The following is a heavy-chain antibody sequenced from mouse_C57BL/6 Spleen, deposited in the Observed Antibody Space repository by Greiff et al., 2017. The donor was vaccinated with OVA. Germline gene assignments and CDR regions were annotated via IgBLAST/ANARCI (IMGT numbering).Heavy chain of an antibody. D-gene: IGHD1-1*01. J-gene: IGHJ3*01. Sequence: VQLQQPGAELVRPGTSVKLSCEASGYTFTSYWMHWVKQRPGQGLEWIGVIDPSDSYTNYNQKFKGKATLTVDTSSSTAYMQLSSLTSEDSAVYYCARDGTTGVGAYWGQGTLVTVSA. V-gene: IGHV1-59*01. CDR2: IDPSDSYT. CDR1: GYTFTSYW. CDR3: ARDGTTGVGAY.